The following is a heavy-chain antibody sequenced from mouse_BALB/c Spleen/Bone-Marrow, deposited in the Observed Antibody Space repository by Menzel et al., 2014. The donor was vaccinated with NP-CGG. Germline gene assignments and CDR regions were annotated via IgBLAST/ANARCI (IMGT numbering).Heavy chain of an antibody. Sequence: EVHLLESGGGLVKPGGSLKLSCAASGFTFSSYAMPWVRQTPEKRLEWVASISSGGSTYYPDSLKGRFTISRDNARNIMYLQMSSLRSEDTAMYYCARVEDGYYVRAMDYWGQGPSVTVPS. CDR2: ISSGGST. J-gene: IGHJ4*01. D-gene: IGHD2-3*01. CDR3: ARVEDGYYVRAMDY. V-gene: IGHV5-6-5*01. CDR1: GFTFSSYA.